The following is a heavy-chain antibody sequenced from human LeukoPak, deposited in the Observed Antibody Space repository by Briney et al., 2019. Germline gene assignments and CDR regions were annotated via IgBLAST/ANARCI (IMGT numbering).Heavy chain of an antibody. CDR2: IYTSGGT. CDR1: GCSISSYY. J-gene: IGHJ4*02. Sequence: SETLSLTCTVSGCSISSYYWSWIRQPPGKGLEWIGYIYTSGGTNYNPSLKSRVTISVDTSKNQFSLKLSSVPAADTAVYYCARRRWLDGFDYWGQGTLVTVSS. D-gene: IGHD4-23*01. V-gene: IGHV4-4*09. CDR3: ARRRWLDGFDY.